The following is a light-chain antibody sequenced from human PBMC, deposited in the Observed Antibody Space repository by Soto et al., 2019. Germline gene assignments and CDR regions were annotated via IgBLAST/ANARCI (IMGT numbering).Light chain of an antibody. V-gene: IGKV1-39*01. CDR3: PQSYSTPFT. J-gene: IGKJ4*01. Sequence: DIQMTQSPSSLSASVGDRVTITCRASQSISTYLNWYQQKPGKAPKFLIYAASSLQSGVPSRFSGSGSVTDFTLTISVLQPEDFATYYCPQSYSTPFTFGGGTKVEIK. CDR2: AAS. CDR1: QSISTY.